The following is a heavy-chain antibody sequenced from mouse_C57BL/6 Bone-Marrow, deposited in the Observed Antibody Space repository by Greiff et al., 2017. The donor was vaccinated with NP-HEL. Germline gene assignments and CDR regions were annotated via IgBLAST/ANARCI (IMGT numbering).Heavy chain of an antibody. V-gene: IGHV1-7*01. D-gene: IGHD2-10*01. CDR1: GYTFTSYW. CDR3: AKTSYGNYVAY. CDR2: INPSSGYT. Sequence: QVQLQQSGAELSKPGASVKLSCKASGYTFTSYWMHWVKQRPGQGLEWIGYINPSSGYTKYNQKFKDKATLTADKSSSTAYMQLSSLTYEDSAVYYCAKTSYGNYVAYWGQGTLVTVSA. J-gene: IGHJ3*01.